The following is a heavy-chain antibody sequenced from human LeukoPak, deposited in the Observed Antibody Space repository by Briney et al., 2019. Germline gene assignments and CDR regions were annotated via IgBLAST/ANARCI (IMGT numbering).Heavy chain of an antibody. Sequence: SETLSLTCAVYGGSFSGYHWSWIRQPPGKGLEWIGEINHRGSTNYNPSLKSRVTMSVDTSKNQFSLKLSSVTAADTAVYYCARLKYFDQDYYYYGMDVWGQGTTVTVSS. CDR1: GGSFSGYH. CDR2: INHRGST. CDR3: ARLKYFDQDYYYYGMDV. D-gene: IGHD3-9*01. J-gene: IGHJ6*02. V-gene: IGHV4-34*01.